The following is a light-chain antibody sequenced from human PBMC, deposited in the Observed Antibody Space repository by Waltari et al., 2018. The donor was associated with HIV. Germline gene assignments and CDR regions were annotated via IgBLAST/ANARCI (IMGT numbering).Light chain of an antibody. CDR2: AVR. J-gene: IGLJ2*01. CDR1: SDAIRSYNH. CDR3: SSYTRQISVA. Sequence: QSALTQPPSVSGSPGQSITITCTGTSDAIRSYNHLPWYQQYIDEPPKLLIFAVRNRPSGVSGRFSASKSGNTASLTITGLQSDDEAIYYCSSYTRQISVAFGGGTRVTV. V-gene: IGLV2-14*03.